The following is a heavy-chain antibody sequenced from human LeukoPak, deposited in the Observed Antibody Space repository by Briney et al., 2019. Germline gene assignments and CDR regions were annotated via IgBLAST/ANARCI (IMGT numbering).Heavy chain of an antibody. CDR3: ARVLYSSGWQDY. Sequence: ASVKVSCKASGYTFTNYYMHWVRQAPGQGLEWMGWINPNSGGTNYAQKFQGRVTVTRDTSISTAYMELSRLRSDDTAVYYCARVLYSSGWQDYWGQGTLVTVSS. V-gene: IGHV1-2*02. J-gene: IGHJ4*02. D-gene: IGHD6-19*01. CDR2: INPNSGGT. CDR1: GYTFTNYY.